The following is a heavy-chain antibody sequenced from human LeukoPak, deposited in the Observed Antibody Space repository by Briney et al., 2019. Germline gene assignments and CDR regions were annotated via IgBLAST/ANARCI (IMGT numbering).Heavy chain of an antibody. V-gene: IGHV3-21*01. CDR3: ARLGGYYYDSSGYYSG. D-gene: IGHD3-22*01. J-gene: IGHJ4*02. CDR2: ISSSSSYI. Sequence: GGSLRLSCAASGFTFSSYSMNWVRQAPGKGLEWVSSISSSSSYIYYADSVKGRFTISRDNAKNSLYLQMNSLRAEDTAVYYCARLGGYYYDSSGYYSGWGQGTLVTVSS. CDR1: GFTFSSYS.